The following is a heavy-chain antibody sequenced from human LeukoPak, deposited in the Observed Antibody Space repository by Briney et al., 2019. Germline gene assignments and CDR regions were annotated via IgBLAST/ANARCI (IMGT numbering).Heavy chain of an antibody. Sequence: PMASVKVSCKVSGYTLTELSIHWVRQAPGKGLEWMGGFDPEYVETIYAQEFQGRLTMTEDTSTDTAYMELSSLRSEDTAVYYCAAPQPNIGYDAFDIWGQGTLVTVSS. J-gene: IGHJ3*02. V-gene: IGHV1-24*01. CDR1: GYTLTELS. CDR2: FDPEYVET. D-gene: IGHD6-25*01. CDR3: AAPQPNIGYDAFDI.